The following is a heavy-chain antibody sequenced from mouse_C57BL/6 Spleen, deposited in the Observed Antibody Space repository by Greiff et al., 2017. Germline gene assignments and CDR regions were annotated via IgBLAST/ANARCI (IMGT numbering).Heavy chain of an antibody. CDR2: ILPGGGST. CDR1: GYTFTGYW. CDR3: ARVRLGCEKAWFAY. Sequence: VQLVESGAELVKPGASVKLSCKATGYTFTGYWIDWVKQRPGHGLEWIGEILPGGGSTNYNEKFKGKATFTADTASNTAYMQLSSLTTEDSAIYYCARVRLGCEKAWFAYWGQGTLVTVSA. V-gene: IGHV1-9*01. D-gene: IGHD4-1*01. J-gene: IGHJ3*01.